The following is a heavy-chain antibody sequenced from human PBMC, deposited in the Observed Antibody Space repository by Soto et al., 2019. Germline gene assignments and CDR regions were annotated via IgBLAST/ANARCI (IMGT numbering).Heavy chain of an antibody. V-gene: IGHV3-23*01. CDR3: AKDYSSSWYGFGY. J-gene: IGHJ4*02. CDR1: GFTFSSYA. D-gene: IGHD6-13*01. CDR2: ISGSGGST. Sequence: QTGGSLRLSCAASGFTFSSYAMSWVRQAPGKGLKWVSAISGSGGSTYYADSVKGRFTISRDNSKNTLYLQMNSLRAEDTAVYYCAKDYSSSWYGFGYWGQGTLVTVSS.